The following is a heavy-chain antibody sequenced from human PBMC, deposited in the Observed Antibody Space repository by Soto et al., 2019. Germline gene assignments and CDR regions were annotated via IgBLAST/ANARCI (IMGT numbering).Heavy chain of an antibody. D-gene: IGHD3-22*01. J-gene: IGHJ3*02. CDR1: GYTFTSCG. Sequence: GASVKVSCKASGYTFTSCGISWVRQAPGQGLEWMGWISAYNGNTNYAQKLQGRVTMTTDTSTSTAYMELRSLRSDDTAVYYCASRAAYYDSSGYYPDDAFDIWGQGTMVTVSS. V-gene: IGHV1-18*01. CDR2: ISAYNGNT. CDR3: ASRAAYYDSSGYYPDDAFDI.